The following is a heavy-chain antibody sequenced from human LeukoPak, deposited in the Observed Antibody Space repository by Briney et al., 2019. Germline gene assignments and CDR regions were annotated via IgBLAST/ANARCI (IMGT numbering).Heavy chain of an antibody. CDR1: GGSISSGDYY. D-gene: IGHD6-13*01. J-gene: IGHJ3*02. Sequence: SQTLSPTCTVSGGSISSGDYYWSWTRQPPGKGLEWIGYIYYSGSTYYNPSLKSRVTISVDTSKNQFSLKLSSVTAADTAVYYCARFELADAFDIWGQGTMVTVSS. CDR2: IYYSGST. V-gene: IGHV4-30-4*08. CDR3: ARFELADAFDI.